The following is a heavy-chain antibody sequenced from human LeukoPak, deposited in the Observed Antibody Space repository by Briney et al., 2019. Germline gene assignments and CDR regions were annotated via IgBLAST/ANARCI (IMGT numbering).Heavy chain of an antibody. CDR3: ARAHSIASYYYGVDV. Sequence: PSETPSLTCTVSGGSISSSYSYWGWIRQPPGKGLEWIGNIYYSGSTYYSPSLTSRVTVSVDTSENQFSLKLSSVTAADTAVYYCARAHSIASYYYGVDVWGQGTTVTVSS. D-gene: IGHD2/OR15-2a*01. CDR1: GGSISSSYSY. CDR2: IYYSGST. V-gene: IGHV4-39*07. J-gene: IGHJ6*02.